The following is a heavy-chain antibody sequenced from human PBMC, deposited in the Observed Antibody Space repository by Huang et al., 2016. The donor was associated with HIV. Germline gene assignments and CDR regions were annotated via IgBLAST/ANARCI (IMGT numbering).Heavy chain of an antibody. CDR3: ARQWTILEWLLGLDV. V-gene: IGHV4-34*02. CDR2: FKDRGAT. J-gene: IGHJ6*02. CDR1: GGSFTGNY. D-gene: IGHD3-3*01. Sequence: QMQLQPRGAGLLKPSETLSLTCGVSGGSFTGNYLTWIRQAPGKGLEWIGEFKDRGATNSNPSLNGRVTISLDKSNRELSLNLRSMTAADTAVDYCARQWTILEWLLGLDVWGQGTTVIVSS.